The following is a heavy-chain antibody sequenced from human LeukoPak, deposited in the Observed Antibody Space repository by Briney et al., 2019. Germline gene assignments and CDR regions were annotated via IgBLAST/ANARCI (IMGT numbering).Heavy chain of an antibody. D-gene: IGHD3-22*01. CDR2: IYFSGST. Sequence: PSETLSLTCAVSGGSISSSTYYWGWIRQPPGKGLEWIGSIYFSGSTYYNPSLKSRVTISVDRSKNQFSLKLSSVTAADTAVYYCARGTYYYDSSGIRVAFDIWGQGTMVTVSS. CDR3: ARGTYYYDSSGIRVAFDI. CDR1: GGSISSSTYY. J-gene: IGHJ3*02. V-gene: IGHV4-39*07.